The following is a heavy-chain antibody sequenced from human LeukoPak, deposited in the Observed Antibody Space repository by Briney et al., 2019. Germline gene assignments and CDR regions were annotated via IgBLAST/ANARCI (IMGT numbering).Heavy chain of an antibody. V-gene: IGHV5-51*01. CDR3: ARRGYCSGGGCYSNPFDI. J-gene: IGHJ3*02. D-gene: IGHD2-15*01. CDR1: GYSFTSYW. CDR2: IYPGDSDT. Sequence: GESLKISCKGSGYSFTSYWIGWVRQMPGKGLEWMGIIYPGDSDTRYSPSFQGQVTISVDKSISTAYLQWSSLKDSDTAMYYCARRGYCSGGGCYSNPFDIWGQGTMVTVSS.